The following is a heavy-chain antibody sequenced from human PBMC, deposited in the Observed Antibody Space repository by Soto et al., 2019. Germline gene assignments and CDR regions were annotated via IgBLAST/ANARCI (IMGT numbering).Heavy chain of an antibody. J-gene: IGHJ3*02. CDR2: ISAYNGNT. CDR3: ATAKSGSIGDAFDI. Sequence: AAVKFSCKASGYTFTSYGISWVRQAPGQGLEWMGWISAYNGNTNYAQKLQGRVTMTTDTSTSTAYMELRSLRSDDTAVYYCATAKSGSIGDAFDIWGQGTMVTVSS. V-gene: IGHV1-18*01. D-gene: IGHD3-3*01. CDR1: GYTFTSYG.